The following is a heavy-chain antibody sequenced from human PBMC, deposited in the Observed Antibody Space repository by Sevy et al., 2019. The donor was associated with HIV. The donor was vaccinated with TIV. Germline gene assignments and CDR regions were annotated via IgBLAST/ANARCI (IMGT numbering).Heavy chain of an antibody. D-gene: IGHD3-22*01. V-gene: IGHV3-49*03. CDR2: IGSKDYGGAT. Sequence: SLRLSCTGSGFTFGDYAMSWFRQAPGMALEWVGFIGSKDYGGATEYAASVKGRFTISREDSKSIADLQMNSLKTDDTAVYYCTRGYYYDSSGYSDYWGQGTLVTVSS. CDR3: TRGYYYDSSGYSDY. J-gene: IGHJ4*02. CDR1: GFTFGDYA.